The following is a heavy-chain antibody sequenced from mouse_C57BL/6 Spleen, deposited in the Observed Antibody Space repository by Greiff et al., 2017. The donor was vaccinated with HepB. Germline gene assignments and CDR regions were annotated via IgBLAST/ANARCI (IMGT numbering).Heavy chain of an antibody. CDR2: ISSGSSTI. V-gene: IGHV5-17*01. CDR1: GFTFSDYG. CDR3: ARPGNRQLRLFAY. J-gene: IGHJ3*01. D-gene: IGHD3-2*02. Sequence: EVKLMESGGGLVKPGGSLKLSCAASGFTFSDYGMHWVRQAPEKGLEWVAYISSGSSTIYYADTVKGRFTISRDNAKNTLFLQMTSLRSEDTAMYYCARPGNRQLRLFAYWGQGTLVTVSA.